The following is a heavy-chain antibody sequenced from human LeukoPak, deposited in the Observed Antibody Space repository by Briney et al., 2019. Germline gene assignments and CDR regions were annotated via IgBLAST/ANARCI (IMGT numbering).Heavy chain of an antibody. V-gene: IGHV3-7*01. CDR3: ARAWGLTVSPFDY. J-gene: IGHJ4*02. CDR2: IKQDGSEK. Sequence: PGGSLRLSCAASGFTFSSYWMSWVRQAPGKGLEWVANIKQDGSEKYYVDSVKGRFTISRDNAKNSLYLQMNSLRAEDTAVYYCARAWGLTVSPFDYWGQGTLVTVSS. D-gene: IGHD4-11*01. CDR1: GFTFSSYW.